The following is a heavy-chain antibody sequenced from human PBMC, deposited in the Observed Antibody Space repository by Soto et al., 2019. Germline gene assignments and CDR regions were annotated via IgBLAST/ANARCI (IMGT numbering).Heavy chain of an antibody. CDR2: IYSGGST. Sequence: EVQLVETGGGLIQPGGSLRLSCAASGFTVSSNYMSWVRQAPGKGLEWVSVIYSGGSTYYADSVKGRFTISRDNSKNTLYLQMNSLRAEDTAVYYCARAPLYNYDSSGYGLHYCGQGPLVTVSS. CDR1: GFTVSSNY. J-gene: IGHJ4*02. V-gene: IGHV3-53*02. D-gene: IGHD3-22*01. CDR3: ARAPLYNYDSSGYGLHY.